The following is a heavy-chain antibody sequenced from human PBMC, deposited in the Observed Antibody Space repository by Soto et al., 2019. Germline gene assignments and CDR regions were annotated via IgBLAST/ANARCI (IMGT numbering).Heavy chain of an antibody. V-gene: IGHV1-69*13. CDR3: ARGGYSYGYGHFDY. D-gene: IGHD5-18*01. J-gene: IGHJ4*02. Sequence: SVKVSCKASGGTFSSYAISWVRQAPGQGLEWMGGIIPIFGTANYAQKFQGGVTITADESTSTAYMELSSLGSEDTAVYYCARGGYSYGYGHFDYWGQGTLVTVSS. CDR2: IIPIFGTA. CDR1: GGTFSSYA.